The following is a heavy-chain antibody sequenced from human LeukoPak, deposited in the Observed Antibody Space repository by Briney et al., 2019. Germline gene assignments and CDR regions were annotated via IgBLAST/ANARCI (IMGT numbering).Heavy chain of an antibody. CDR3: ARDHCSGGSCYYYYGMDV. CDR2: ITAYNGNT. D-gene: IGHD2-15*01. J-gene: IGHJ6*02. V-gene: IGHV1-18*04. Sequence: GASVKVSCKASGYTFTGYYMHWVRQAPGQGLEWMGWITAYNGNTKYAQKVQGRVTMTTDTSTSTAYMELRSLRSDDTAVYYCARDHCSGGSCYYYYGMDVWGQGTTVTVSS. CDR1: GYTFTGYY.